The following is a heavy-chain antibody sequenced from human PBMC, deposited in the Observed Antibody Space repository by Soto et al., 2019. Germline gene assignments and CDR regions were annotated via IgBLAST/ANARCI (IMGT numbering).Heavy chain of an antibody. CDR2: ISGYNGNT. D-gene: IGHD6-19*01. CDR3: SRFIMVGGWFDPNYYPGMDV. V-gene: IGHV1-18*01. CDR1: GYTFSNYG. J-gene: IGHJ6*02. Sequence: QVQLVQSGAEVKKPGASVTVSCKTSGYTFSNYGINWVRQATGQGLEWMGWISGYNGNTNYAQTVQGRVTMTTDTSTGTVYMELRSLKSDDTAIYYCSRFIMVGGWFDPNYYPGMDVWGQGTKVTVSS.